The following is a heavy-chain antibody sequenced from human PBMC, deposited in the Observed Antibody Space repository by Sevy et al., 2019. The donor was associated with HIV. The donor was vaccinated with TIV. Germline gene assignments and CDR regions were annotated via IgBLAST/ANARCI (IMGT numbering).Heavy chain of an antibody. Sequence: GGSLRLSCTASGFTFGDYALTWFRQAAGKGLEWVGFIRSESYGGATEYAGSVKGRFTISRDDSKSIAYLQMNSLKSEDTAVYYCGRDISVAGLYYFDFWGQGTLVTVSS. D-gene: IGHD6-19*01. CDR3: GRDISVAGLYYFDF. CDR2: IRSESYGGAT. V-gene: IGHV3-49*03. J-gene: IGHJ4*02. CDR1: GFTFGDYA.